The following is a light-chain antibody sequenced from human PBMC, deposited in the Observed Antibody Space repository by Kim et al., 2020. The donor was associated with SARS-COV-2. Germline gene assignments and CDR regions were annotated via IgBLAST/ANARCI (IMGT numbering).Light chain of an antibody. CDR3: QQYGNS. CDR1: QTVRSTY. Sequence: LSLSPGESATLSCRASQTVRSTYLAWYQQKPGQAPRLLIYGTSNRATGIPDRFSGSGSGTDFTLTISRLEPEDFAVYYCQQYGNSFGQGTKVEIK. J-gene: IGKJ1*01. CDR2: GTS. V-gene: IGKV3-20*01.